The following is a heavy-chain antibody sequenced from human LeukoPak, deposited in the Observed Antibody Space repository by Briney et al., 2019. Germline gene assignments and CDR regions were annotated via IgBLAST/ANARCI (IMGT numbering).Heavy chain of an antibody. J-gene: IGHJ4*02. CDR3: AKDRSDRQQLVTSFDY. V-gene: IGHV3-23*01. CDR2: ISGSGGST. D-gene: IGHD6-13*01. CDR1: GFTFSSYA. Sequence: GGSLRLSCAASGFTFSSYAMSWVRQAPGEGLEWVSAISGSGGSTYYADSVKGRFTISRDNSKNTLYLQMNSLRAEDTAVYYCAKDRSDRQQLVTSFDYWGQGTLVTVSS.